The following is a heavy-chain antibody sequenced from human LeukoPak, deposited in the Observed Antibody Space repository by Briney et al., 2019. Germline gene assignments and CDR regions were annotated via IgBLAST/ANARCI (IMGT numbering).Heavy chain of an antibody. J-gene: IGHJ4*02. D-gene: IGHD3-10*01. CDR2: ISDSGST. V-gene: IGHV4-59*02. Sequence: SETLSLTCSVSGGSGSSHYWSWIRQPPEKGLEWIGYISDSGSTNYNPSLQSRVTISVDTSKNQFSLKLSPVTAADTAVYYCARESYGSGSYYSNYDYWGQGTLVTVSS. CDR1: GGSGSSHY. CDR3: ARESYGSGSYYSNYDY.